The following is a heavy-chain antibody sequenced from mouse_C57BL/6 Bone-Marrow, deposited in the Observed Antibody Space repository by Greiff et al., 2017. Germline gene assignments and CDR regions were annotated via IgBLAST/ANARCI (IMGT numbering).Heavy chain of an antibody. Sequence: KESGPGILQPSQTLSLTCSFSGFSRSTSGMGVGWIHQPSGNGLEWLAHIWWNDNKYYNTALKSRLTISKDTSNNQVFLKIASVDTADTATYYCARKGYDYDYYAMDYWGQGTSVTVSS. V-gene: IGHV8-11*01. J-gene: IGHJ4*01. CDR3: ARKGYDYDYYAMDY. CDR2: IWWNDNK. D-gene: IGHD2-4*01. CDR1: GFSRSTSGMG.